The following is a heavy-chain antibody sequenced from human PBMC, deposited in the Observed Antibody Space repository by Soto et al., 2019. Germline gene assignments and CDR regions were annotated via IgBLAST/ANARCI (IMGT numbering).Heavy chain of an antibody. CDR3: ASGHDAKKVRY. V-gene: IGHV4-31*03. D-gene: IGHD1-1*01. CDR2: IYYNGKT. Sequence: QVQLQESGPGLVRPSQTLSLTCNVSGGSISRGAAGSYWSWIRQVPGKGLEWIAYIYYNGKTYYKXSXKXXPTISIEPSDNQFSLKLTSVTAADTAIYFCASGHDAKKVRYWGQGTLVTVSS. CDR1: GGSISRGAAGSY. J-gene: IGHJ4*02.